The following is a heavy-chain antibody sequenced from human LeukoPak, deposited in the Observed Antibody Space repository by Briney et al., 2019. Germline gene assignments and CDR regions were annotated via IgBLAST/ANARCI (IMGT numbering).Heavy chain of an antibody. V-gene: IGHV4-61*02. D-gene: IGHD6-19*01. CDR1: GGSISRGSYY. CDR2: IYTSGST. Sequence: SETLSPTCTVSGGSISRGSYYWSWIRQPAGTGLEWLGRIYTSGSTNYNPSLKSRVTISVDTSKNQFSLKLSSVTAADTAVYYCASSVAGTIDYWGQGTLVTVSS. CDR3: ASSVAGTIDY. J-gene: IGHJ4*02.